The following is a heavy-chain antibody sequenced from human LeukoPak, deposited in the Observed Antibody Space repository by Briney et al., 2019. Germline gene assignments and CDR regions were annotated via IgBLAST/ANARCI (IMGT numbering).Heavy chain of an antibody. CDR3: ARHGRAVAESPEVDH. CDR2: IYPGDSDT. Sequence: GESLKISCKGSGYSFTSYWIGWVRQMPGKGLEWMGIIYPGDSDTRYSPSFQGQVTISADKSISTAYLQWSSLKASDTAMYYCARHGRAVAESPEVDHWGQGTLVTVSS. CDR1: GYSFTSYW. V-gene: IGHV5-51*01. J-gene: IGHJ4*02. D-gene: IGHD6-19*01.